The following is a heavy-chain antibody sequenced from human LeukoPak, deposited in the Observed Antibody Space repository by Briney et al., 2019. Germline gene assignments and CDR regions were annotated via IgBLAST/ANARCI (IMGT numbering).Heavy chain of an antibody. V-gene: IGHV3-48*03. CDR3: ARDAGRWALDY. Sequence: GGSLRLSCGASGSTFGSYEMNWVRQAPGKGLEWVSYISSGGHAVYYADSVRGRFTISRDNANNSLYLQIKSLRAEDTAVYYCARDAGRWALDYRGQGALVTVSS. CDR2: ISSGGHAV. D-gene: IGHD3-10*01. J-gene: IGHJ4*02. CDR1: GSTFGSYE.